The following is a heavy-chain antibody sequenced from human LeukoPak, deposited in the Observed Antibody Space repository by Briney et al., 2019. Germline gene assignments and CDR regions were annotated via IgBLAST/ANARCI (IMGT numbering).Heavy chain of an antibody. Sequence: ASVKVSCKASGYTFTGYYMHWVRQAPGQGLEWMGRINPNSGGTNYAQKFQGRVTMTRDTSISTAYMELSRLRSDDTAVYYCARWGEDYYDSSGVVLDYWDQGTLVTVSS. CDR2: INPNSGGT. D-gene: IGHD3-22*01. CDR1: GYTFTGYY. V-gene: IGHV1-2*06. CDR3: ARWGEDYYDSSGVVLDY. J-gene: IGHJ4*02.